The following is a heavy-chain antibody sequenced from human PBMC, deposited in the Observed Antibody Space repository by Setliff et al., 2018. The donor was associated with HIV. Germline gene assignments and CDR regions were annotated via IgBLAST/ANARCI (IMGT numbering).Heavy chain of an antibody. J-gene: IGHJ4*02. CDR3: VFGLRFSPFDN. CDR1: GYSLSSASY. V-gene: IGHV4-38-2*01. CDR2: ISLSGST. D-gene: IGHD5-12*01. Sequence: LSLTCAVSGYSLSSASYWGWIRQSPEKGLEWIGSISLSGSTYYNPSLKSRVTISVDTSKNHLSLKLTSVTAADTGLYYCVFGLRFSPFDNWGQGTLVTVSS.